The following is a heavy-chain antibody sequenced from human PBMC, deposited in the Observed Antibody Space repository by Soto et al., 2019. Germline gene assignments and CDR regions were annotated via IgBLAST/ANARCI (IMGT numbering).Heavy chain of an antibody. D-gene: IGHD1-26*01. CDR3: ARLGSGSFRD. V-gene: IGHV4-59*08. CDR1: GGSISSYY. CDR2: IYYSGST. J-gene: IGHJ4*02. Sequence: QVQLQESGPGLVKPSETLSLTCTVSGGSISSYYWSWIRQPPGKGLEWIGYIYYSGSTNYNPSLRSRVTISVDTSNNPFALKLSSVTAADTAMYYCARLGSGSFRDWGQGTLVTVSS.